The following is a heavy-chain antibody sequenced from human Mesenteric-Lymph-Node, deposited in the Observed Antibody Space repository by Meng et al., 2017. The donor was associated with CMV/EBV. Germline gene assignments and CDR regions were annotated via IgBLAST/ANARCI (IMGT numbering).Heavy chain of an antibody. CDR1: GGSFSGYY. CDR2: ITHSGTT. Sequence: SETLSLTCAVYGGSFSGYYWSWIRQSPEKGLEWIGEITHSGTTNYNPSLKSRVSISVDTSKSQFSLKLSSVTAADTGVYYCARGDRVAARRRAFEYWGLGTLVTVSS. CDR3: ARGDRVAARRRAFEY. J-gene: IGHJ4*02. V-gene: IGHV4-34*01. D-gene: IGHD6-6*01.